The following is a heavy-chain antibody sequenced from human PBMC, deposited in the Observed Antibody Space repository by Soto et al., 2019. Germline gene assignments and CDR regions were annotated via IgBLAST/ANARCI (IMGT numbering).Heavy chain of an antibody. D-gene: IGHD3-22*01. CDR3: ARALIVSTFDY. CDR2: IWYDGSNK. J-gene: IGHJ4*02. V-gene: IGHV3-33*01. CDR1: GFTFSSYG. Sequence: GGSLRLSCAASGFTFSSYGMHWVRQAPGKGLEWVAVIWYDGSNKYYADSVKGRFTISRDNSKDTLYLQMNSLRAEDTAVYYCARALIVSTFDYWGQGTLVTVSS.